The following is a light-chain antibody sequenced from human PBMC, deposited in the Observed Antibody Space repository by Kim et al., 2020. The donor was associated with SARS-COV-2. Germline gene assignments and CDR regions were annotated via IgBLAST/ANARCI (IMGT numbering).Light chain of an antibody. CDR2: DAS. J-gene: IGKJ1*01. CDR3: QQYNSWPRT. CDR1: QSVRSN. Sequence: EIVMTQSPATLSVSPGERATLSCRASQSVRSNIAWYQQKPGQAPRLLIYDASTRATGIPARFSGSGSGTAFTLTISSLQSEDFAVYYCQQYNSWPRTFGQGTKVEIK. V-gene: IGKV3-15*01.